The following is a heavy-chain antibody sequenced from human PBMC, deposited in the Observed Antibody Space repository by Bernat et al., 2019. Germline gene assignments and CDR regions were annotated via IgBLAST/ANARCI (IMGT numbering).Heavy chain of an antibody. V-gene: IGHV3-30*18. Sequence: QVQLVESGGGVVQPGRSLRLSCAASGFAFSSYGMHWVRQAPGKGLEWVAVISSDGSNKYYADSVKGRFTISRDNSKNTLYLQMNSLRAEDTAVYYCAKDKGLDYWGQGTLVTVSS. CDR1: GFAFSSYG. CDR2: ISSDGSNK. J-gene: IGHJ4*02. CDR3: AKDKGLDY.